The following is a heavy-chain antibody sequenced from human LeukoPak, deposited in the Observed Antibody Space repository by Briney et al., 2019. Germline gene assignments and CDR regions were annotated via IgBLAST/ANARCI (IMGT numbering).Heavy chain of an antibody. CDR1: GLTFSNYG. CDR2: MCTVASST. D-gene: IGHD4-11*01. V-gene: IGHV3-74*01. Sequence: GGSLRLSCAASGLTFSNYGMHWVRQAPRKGLVWVSRMCTVASSTTYAEAVKCRFTISRDNAKGALYLQMSSLRAEDTAVYYCTGHHQAYSRTYWGQGTLVTVSS. CDR3: TGHHQAYSRTY. J-gene: IGHJ4*02.